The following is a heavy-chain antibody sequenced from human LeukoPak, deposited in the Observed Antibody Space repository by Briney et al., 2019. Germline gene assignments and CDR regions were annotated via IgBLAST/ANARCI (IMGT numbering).Heavy chain of an antibody. J-gene: IGHJ4*02. CDR3: APSGGTTSGFHMWYFDY. V-gene: IGHV1-2*02. CDR2: INPNSGGT. Sequence: ASVKVSCKASGYTFTGYYMHWVRQAPRQGLEWMGWINPNSGGTNYVQKFQGRVTMTRDTSISTAYMELSRLRSDDTAVYYCAPSGGTTSGFHMWYFDYWGQGTLVTVSS. CDR1: GYTFTGYY. D-gene: IGHD1-1*01.